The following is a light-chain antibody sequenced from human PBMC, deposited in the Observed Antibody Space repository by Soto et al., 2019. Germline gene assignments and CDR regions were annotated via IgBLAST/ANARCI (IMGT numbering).Light chain of an antibody. CDR2: EGS. Sequence: QSALTQPASVSGSPGQSITISCTGTSSDVGSYNLVSWYQQHPGKAPKLMIYEGSKRPSGVSNRFSGSKSGNTASLTISGLQDEDDADYYCCSYAGSRVFGGGTKLTVL. V-gene: IGLV2-23*01. J-gene: IGLJ3*02. CDR1: SSDVGSYNL. CDR3: CSYAGSRV.